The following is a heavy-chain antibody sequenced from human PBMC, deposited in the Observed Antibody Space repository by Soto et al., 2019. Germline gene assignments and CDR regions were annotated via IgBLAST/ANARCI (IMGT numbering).Heavy chain of an antibody. Sequence: SETLSLTCAVYGGSFSGYYWSWIRQPPGKGLEWIGEINHSGSTNYNPSLKSRVTISVDTSKNQFSLKLSSVTAADTAVYYCARIKGADVLRYFDWLLTLQTRDAFDIWGHGTMVTVSS. J-gene: IGHJ3*02. CDR1: GGSFSGYY. CDR2: INHSGST. CDR3: ARIKGADVLRYFDWLLTLQTRDAFDI. V-gene: IGHV4-34*01. D-gene: IGHD3-9*01.